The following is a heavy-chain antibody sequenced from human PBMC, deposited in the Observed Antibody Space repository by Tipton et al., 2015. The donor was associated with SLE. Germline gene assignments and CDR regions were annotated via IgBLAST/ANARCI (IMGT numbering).Heavy chain of an antibody. Sequence: TLSLTCAVYGGSFSGYSWSWIRQPPGKGLEWIGESNPSGNTNYNPSLKSRVTISVDTSNNQLSLKLTSVTAADTAVYYCARGAKDRITSVRVRPYYFDYWGQGSLVTVSS. CDR2: SNPSGNT. CDR1: GGSFSGYS. V-gene: IGHV4-34*01. J-gene: IGHJ4*01. CDR3: ARGAKDRITSVRVRPYYFDY. D-gene: IGHD3-10*01.